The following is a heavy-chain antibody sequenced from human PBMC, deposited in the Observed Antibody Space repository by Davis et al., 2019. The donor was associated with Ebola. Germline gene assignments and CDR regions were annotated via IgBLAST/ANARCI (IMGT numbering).Heavy chain of an antibody. Sequence: AASVKVSCKASGYTFTSYAMHWVRQASGKGLEWVGRIRSKANSYATAYAASVKGRFTISRDDSKNTAYLQMNSLKTEDTAVYYCTRSGPDYWGQGTLVTVSS. D-gene: IGHD6-25*01. V-gene: IGHV3-73*01. CDR2: IRSKANSYAT. CDR1: GYTFTSYA. J-gene: IGHJ4*02. CDR3: TRSGPDY.